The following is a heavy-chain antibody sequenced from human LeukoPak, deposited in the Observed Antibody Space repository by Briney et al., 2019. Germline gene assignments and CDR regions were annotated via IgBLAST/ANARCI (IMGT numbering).Heavy chain of an antibody. CDR3: VRVGLSDEGFDH. Sequence: PGGSLRLSCAGSGFTFSRYWMTWVRQAPGKGLEWMANIKPDGSQENYVDSAKGRFTISRDNAKESLFLQMNSLRDEDTAVYYCVRVGLSDEGFDHWGQGTLVTVSS. CDR2: IKPDGSQE. V-gene: IGHV3-7*01. CDR1: GFTFSRYW. D-gene: IGHD2-21*01. J-gene: IGHJ4*02.